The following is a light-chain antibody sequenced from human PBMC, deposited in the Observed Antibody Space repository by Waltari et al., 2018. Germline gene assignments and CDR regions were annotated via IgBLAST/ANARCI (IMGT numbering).Light chain of an antibody. CDR3: AAWDDSLNGWV. V-gene: IGLV1-44*01. CDR1: SSNIGSNT. CDR2: VSN. J-gene: IGLJ3*02. Sequence: QSVLTQTPSASGTPGQRVTISCSGSSSNIGSNTVNWYQQLPGTAPKLLIYVSNRRPSCVPYRFSGSKSVTSSSLAISGLQSEYEAYYYCAAWDDSLNGWVFGGGTKLTVL.